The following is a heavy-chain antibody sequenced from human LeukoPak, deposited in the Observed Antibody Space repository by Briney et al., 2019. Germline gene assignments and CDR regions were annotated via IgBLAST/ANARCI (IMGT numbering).Heavy chain of an antibody. J-gene: IGHJ4*02. D-gene: IGHD3-9*01. CDR1: GGPIRSYY. CDR2: IYTSGST. V-gene: IGHV4-4*09. Sequence: SETLSLTCTVSGGPIRSYYWSWIRQPPGKGLEWIGYIYTSGSTNYNPSLESRVTISVDTSKNQFSLKLSSVTAADTAVYYCARGRYFDWVFYFDLRGQGTLVTVSS. CDR3: ARGRYFDWVFYFDL.